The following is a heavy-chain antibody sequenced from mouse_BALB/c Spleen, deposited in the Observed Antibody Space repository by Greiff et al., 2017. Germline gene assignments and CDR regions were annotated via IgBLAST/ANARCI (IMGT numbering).Heavy chain of an antibody. CDR1: GYTFTSYW. CDR2: IAPGSGST. Sequence: DLVKPGASVKLSCKASGYTFTSYWINWIKQRPGQGLEWIGRIAPGSGSTYYNEKFKGKATLTVDKSSSTAYIQLSSLSSEDSAVYFCARSGGYDEGYAMDYWGQGTSVTVSS. D-gene: IGHD2-14*01. CDR3: ARSGGYDEGYAMDY. V-gene: IGHV1S41*01. J-gene: IGHJ4*01.